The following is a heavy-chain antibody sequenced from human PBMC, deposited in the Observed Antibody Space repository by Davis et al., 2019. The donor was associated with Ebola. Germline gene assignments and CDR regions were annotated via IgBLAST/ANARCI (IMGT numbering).Heavy chain of an antibody. D-gene: IGHD3-10*01. J-gene: IGHJ4*02. CDR3: ARDIAMVQGVSDY. V-gene: IGHV1-46*01. Sequence: ASVKVSCKASGYNFTSYFMHWVRQAPGQGLEWMGIINPRGGSASYAQRFRGRVIMTRETSTSTVYMELTSLISEDTAVYYCARDIAMVQGVSDYWGQGTLVTVSS. CDR2: INPRGGSA. CDR1: GYNFTSYF.